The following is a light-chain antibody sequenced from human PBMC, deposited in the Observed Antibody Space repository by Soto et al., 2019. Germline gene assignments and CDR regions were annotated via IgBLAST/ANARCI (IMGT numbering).Light chain of an antibody. V-gene: IGKV3-20*01. CDR2: GAS. CDR1: QSVSSSY. J-gene: IGKJ4*01. CDR3: QQYSSSPLT. Sequence: IVLTQSPDTLSLSPGEGATLSCRASQSVSSSYLAWYQQKPGQAPRLLIYGASNRATGIPDRFSGSGSGTDFTLTISRLEPEDFAVYYCQQYSSSPLTFGGGTKVDIK.